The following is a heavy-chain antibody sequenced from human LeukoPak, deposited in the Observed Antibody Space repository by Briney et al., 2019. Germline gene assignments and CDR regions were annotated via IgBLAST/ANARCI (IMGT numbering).Heavy chain of an antibody. V-gene: IGHV3-9*01. Sequence: PGRSLRLSCAASGFTFDDYAMHWVRQAPGKGLEWVSGISWNSGSIGYADSVKGRFTISRDNAKNSLYLQMNSLRAEDTAVYYCASPVVAATGSDYWGQGTLVTVSS. D-gene: IGHD2-15*01. CDR1: GFTFDDYA. CDR3: ASPVVAATGSDY. CDR2: ISWNSGSI. J-gene: IGHJ4*02.